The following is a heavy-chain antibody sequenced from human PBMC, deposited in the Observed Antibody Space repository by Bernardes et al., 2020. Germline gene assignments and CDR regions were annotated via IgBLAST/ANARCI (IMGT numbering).Heavy chain of an antibody. CDR2: ITYDGSNK. CDR3: ARDGSIAAAGIPNNWFDP. Sequence: GGSLRLSCAASGFTFSSYAMHWVRQAPGKGLEWVAVITYDGSNKYYADSVKGRFTISRDNSKNTLYLQMNSLRAEDTAVYYCARDGSIAAAGIPNNWFDPWGQGTLVTVSS. CDR1: GFTFSSYA. V-gene: IGHV3-30-3*01. J-gene: IGHJ5*02. D-gene: IGHD6-13*01.